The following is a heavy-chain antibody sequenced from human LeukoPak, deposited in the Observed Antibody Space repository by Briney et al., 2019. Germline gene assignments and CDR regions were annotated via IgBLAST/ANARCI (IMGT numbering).Heavy chain of an antibody. V-gene: IGHV1-69*02. CDR2: IIPILGIE. Sequence: SVKASCKASGGTFSSYTISWVRQAPGQGLEWMGWIIPILGIENYAQKFQGRVTITGDKSKSTVYMELSSLRSEDTAVYYLSSRFRNSGYDPFDIWGQGTMVTVSS. CDR3: SSRFRNSGYDPFDI. D-gene: IGHD5-12*01. J-gene: IGHJ3*02. CDR1: GGTFSSYT.